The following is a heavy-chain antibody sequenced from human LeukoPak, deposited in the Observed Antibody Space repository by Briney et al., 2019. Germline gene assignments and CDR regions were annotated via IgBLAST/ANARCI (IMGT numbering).Heavy chain of an antibody. CDR1: AGSISSGGYY. CDR3: ARVRCSGGSCYSRYYGMDV. Sequence: PSHTLSLTFSVAAGSISSGGYYWSWIRQPPGKGLGWTGEINHSGSTNYNPSLKSRVTISVDTSKNQFSLKLSSVTAADTAVYYCARVRCSGGSCYSRYYGMDVWGQGTTVTVSS. D-gene: IGHD2-15*01. CDR2: INHSGST. V-gene: IGHV4-30-2*01. J-gene: IGHJ6*02.